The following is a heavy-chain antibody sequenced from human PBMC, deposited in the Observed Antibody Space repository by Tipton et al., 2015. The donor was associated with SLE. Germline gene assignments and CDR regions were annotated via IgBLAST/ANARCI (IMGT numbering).Heavy chain of an antibody. CDR2: FYYGKST. J-gene: IGHJ4*02. Sequence: GLVKHSETLSLTCTVSGGSISSSSFYWGWIRQPPGKGLESIGSFYYGKSTFYNPSLKSRVTISVDTSTNRLSLQLSSVTAADTALYYCARLISAYDCNFDYWGQGTLVTVSS. V-gene: IGHV4-39*07. CDR3: ARLISAYDCNFDY. D-gene: IGHD5-12*01. CDR1: GGSISSSSFY.